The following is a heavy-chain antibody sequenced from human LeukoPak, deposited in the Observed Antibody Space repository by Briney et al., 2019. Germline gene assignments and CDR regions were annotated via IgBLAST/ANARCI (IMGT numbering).Heavy chain of an antibody. CDR1: DESFSGYY. Sequence: SETLSLTCAVYDESFSGYYWSWIRQPPGKGLEWIGEVNHSGSTNYNPSLKSRVTISVDTSKNQFSLKLSSVTAADTAVYYCARGGPGQQLVLVYWGQGTLVTVSS. V-gene: IGHV4-34*01. CDR2: VNHSGST. CDR3: ARGGPGQQLVLVY. D-gene: IGHD6-13*01. J-gene: IGHJ4*02.